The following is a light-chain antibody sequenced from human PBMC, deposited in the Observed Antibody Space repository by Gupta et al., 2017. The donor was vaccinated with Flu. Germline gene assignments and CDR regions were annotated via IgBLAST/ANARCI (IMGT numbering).Light chain of an antibody. CDR1: SSDVGGYND. Sequence: ITISCTGTSSDVGGYNDVSWYQQHPGKAPKLMIYEVTNRPSGVSNRFSGSKPGNTASLTIAGLQADDEADYYCSSKRSSSTLAVFGGGTRLTVL. CDR3: SSKRSSSTLAV. V-gene: IGLV2-14*01. CDR2: EVT. J-gene: IGLJ2*01.